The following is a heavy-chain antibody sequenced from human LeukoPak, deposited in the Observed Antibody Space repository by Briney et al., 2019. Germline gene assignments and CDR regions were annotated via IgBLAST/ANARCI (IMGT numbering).Heavy chain of an antibody. CDR1: GYTFTSYA. J-gene: IGHJ1*01. Sequence: ASVKVSCKASGYTFTSYAITWVRQAPGHGLEWMGWISTYNGNTNYAQKLQDRVTMTTDTSTSTAYMELRSLRSDDTAVYYCASPFYTDRGVFIPNSSPTWGKGTLFTAS. CDR3: ASPFYTDRGVFIPNSSPT. D-gene: IGHD2-21*01. CDR2: ISTYNGNT. V-gene: IGHV1-18*01.